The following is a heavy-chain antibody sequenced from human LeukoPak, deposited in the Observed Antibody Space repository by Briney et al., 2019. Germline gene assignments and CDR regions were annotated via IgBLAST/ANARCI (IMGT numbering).Heavy chain of an antibody. Sequence: GGSLRLSCAASGFTFSSYSMNWVRQAPGKGLEWVSSISSSSSYIYYADSVKGRFTISRDNAKNSLYLQMNSLRAEDTAVYYCARSFRSRDIIPFDYWGQGTLVTVSS. J-gene: IGHJ4*02. CDR2: ISSSSSYI. CDR1: GFTFSSYS. V-gene: IGHV3-21*01. D-gene: IGHD3-9*01. CDR3: ARSFRSRDIIPFDY.